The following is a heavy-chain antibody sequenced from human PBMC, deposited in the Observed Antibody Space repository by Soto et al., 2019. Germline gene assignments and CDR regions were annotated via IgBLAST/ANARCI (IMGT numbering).Heavy chain of an antibody. CDR1: GFTFSNYG. J-gene: IGHJ4*02. V-gene: IGHV3-30*18. D-gene: IGHD3-22*01. CDR2: ISKDGSTK. CDR3: AKETHSSGYGGYFDY. Sequence: GGSLRLSCAASGFTFSNYGMHWVRQAPGKGLEWVAVISKDGSTKYDADSVKGRFTISRDNSKNTLYLQMNSLRAEDTAVYYCAKETHSSGYGGYFDYWGPGTLVTVS.